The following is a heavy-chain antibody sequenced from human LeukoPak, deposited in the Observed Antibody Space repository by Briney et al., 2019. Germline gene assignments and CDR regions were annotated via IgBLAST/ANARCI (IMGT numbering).Heavy chain of an antibody. V-gene: IGHV1-8*02. CDR2: MNPNSGNT. CDR3: ARGPTLVRGVIMPDSVGGMDV. Sequence: ASVKVSCKASGGTFSSYAINWVRQTPGQGREGMGWMNPNSGNTRYAQKVQGRITMTRDTSISTAYMELSSLRSEDTAVYYCARGPTLVRGVIMPDSVGGMDVWGQGTTVTVSS. CDR1: GGTFSSYA. J-gene: IGHJ6*02. D-gene: IGHD3-10*01.